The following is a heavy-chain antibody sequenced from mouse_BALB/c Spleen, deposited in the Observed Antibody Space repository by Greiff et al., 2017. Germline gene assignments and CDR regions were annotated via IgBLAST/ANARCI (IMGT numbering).Heavy chain of an antibody. J-gene: IGHJ4*01. D-gene: IGHD2-10*02. CDR3: ARGGYGNYEAMDY. Sequence: QVQLQQSGAELMKPGASVKISCKATGYTFSSYWIEWVKQRPGHGLEWIGEILPGSGSTNYNEKFKGKATFTADTSSNTAYMQLSSLTSEDSAVYYCARGGYGNYEAMDYWGQGTSVTVSS. CDR2: ILPGSGST. CDR1: GYTFSSYW. V-gene: IGHV1-9*01.